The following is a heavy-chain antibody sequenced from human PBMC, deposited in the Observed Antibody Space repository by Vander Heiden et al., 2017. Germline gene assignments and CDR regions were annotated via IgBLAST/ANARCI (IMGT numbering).Heavy chain of an antibody. Sequence: QVQLVESGGGVVQPGRSLRLSCAASGFTFSSYGMHWVRQAPGKGLEWVAVIWYDGSNKYYADSVKGRFTISRDNSKNTLYLQMNSLRAEDTAVYYCARDTGGNWNPEGMDVWGQGTTVTVSS. J-gene: IGHJ6*02. CDR3: ARDTGGNWNPEGMDV. D-gene: IGHD1-20*01. CDR2: IWYDGSNK. V-gene: IGHV3-33*01. CDR1: GFTFSSYG.